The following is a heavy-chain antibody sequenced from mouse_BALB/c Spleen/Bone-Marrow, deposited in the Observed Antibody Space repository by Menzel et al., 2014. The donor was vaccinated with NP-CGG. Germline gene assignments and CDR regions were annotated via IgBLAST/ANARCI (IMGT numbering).Heavy chain of an antibody. CDR2: INPNNGGT. D-gene: IGHD2-2*01. J-gene: IGHJ3*01. CDR3: ARSYGYERSWFAY. V-gene: IGHV1-18*01. CDR1: GYRFTEYT. Sequence: EVQLQQSGPEVVKPGASVKISCKTSGYRFTEYTMHWVKQSHGKSLEWIGGINPNNGGTTYNQKFKGKATLTVDKSSSTAYMELRSLTSEDSAVYYCARSYGYERSWFAYWGQGTLVTVSA.